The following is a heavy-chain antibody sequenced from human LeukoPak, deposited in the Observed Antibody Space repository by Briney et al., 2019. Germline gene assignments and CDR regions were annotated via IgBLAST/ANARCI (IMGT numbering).Heavy chain of an antibody. Sequence: SETLSLTCTVSGGSISSYYWSWLRQPAGKGLEWIGRIYTSGSITYNPSLKSRVSMSVDTSKNQFSLKLSSVTAADTAVYYCARHPPYYYDSSGYDYWGQGTLVTVSS. D-gene: IGHD3-22*01. V-gene: IGHV4-4*07. CDR1: GGSISSYY. CDR2: IYTSGSI. J-gene: IGHJ4*02. CDR3: ARHPPYYYDSSGYDY.